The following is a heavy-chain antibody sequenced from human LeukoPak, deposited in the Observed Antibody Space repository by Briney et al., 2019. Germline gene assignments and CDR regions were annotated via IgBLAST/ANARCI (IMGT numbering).Heavy chain of an antibody. D-gene: IGHD1-26*01. CDR1: GGSVSSGSYY. CDR3: ARVEHNAFDI. Sequence: SETLSLTCSVSGGSVSSGSYYWSCIRQPPGKGLEWIGYIYYSGSTNYNPSLKSRVTISVDTSKNQFSLKLSSATAADTALYYCARVEHNAFDIWGQGTMVTVSS. V-gene: IGHV4-61*01. CDR2: IYYSGST. J-gene: IGHJ3*02.